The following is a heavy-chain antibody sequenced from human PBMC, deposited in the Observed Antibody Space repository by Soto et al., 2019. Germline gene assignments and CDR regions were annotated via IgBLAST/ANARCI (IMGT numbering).Heavy chain of an antibody. J-gene: IGHJ3*02. V-gene: IGHV3-30-3*01. Sequence: QVQLMESGGGVVQPGRSLRLSCAASGFTFSSYAMHWVRQAPGKGLEWVAVISYDGSNKYYADSVKGRFTISRDNSKNTLYLQMNSLRAEDTAVYYCARGLIVATIDAFDIWGQGTMVTVSS. CDR1: GFTFSSYA. D-gene: IGHD5-12*01. CDR3: ARGLIVATIDAFDI. CDR2: ISYDGSNK.